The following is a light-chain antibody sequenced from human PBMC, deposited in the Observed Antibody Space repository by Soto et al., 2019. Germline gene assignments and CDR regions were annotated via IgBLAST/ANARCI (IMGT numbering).Light chain of an antibody. Sequence: EIVMTQSPATLSVSPGERATLSCRASQSVSNKLAWYQQKPGQAPRLLIYGASTRATGIPAKFSGSGSGTEFTLTIRSLQSEDFAVYYCQQYNNWPRTFGQGTKVEIK. CDR1: QSVSNK. J-gene: IGKJ1*01. CDR3: QQYNNWPRT. V-gene: IGKV3-15*01. CDR2: GAS.